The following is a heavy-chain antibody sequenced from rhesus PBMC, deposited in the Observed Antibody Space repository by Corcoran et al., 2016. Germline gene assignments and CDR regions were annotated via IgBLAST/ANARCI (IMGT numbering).Heavy chain of an antibody. CDR3: AKRAGPFDC. V-gene: IGHV4-76*01. CDR1: GASISSGYD. D-gene: IGHD1-1*01. J-gene: IGHJ4*01. Sequence: QVQLQESGPGVVKASETLSLTCAVSGASISSGYDWSWIRQPPGKGREGVGYIYGSPGPTNYTPSLRNRVTISQDASRNQFSLTLRSVTAADTAVYYCAKRAGPFDCWGQGVLVTVSS. CDR2: IYGSPGPT.